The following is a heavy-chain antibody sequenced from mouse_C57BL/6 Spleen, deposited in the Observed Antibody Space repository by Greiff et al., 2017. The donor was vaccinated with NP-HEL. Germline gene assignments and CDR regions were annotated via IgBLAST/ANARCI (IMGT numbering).Heavy chain of an antibody. J-gene: IGHJ2*01. CDR3: ARGLEYYFDY. V-gene: IGHV1-61*01. CDR1: GYTFTSYW. D-gene: IGHD3-3*01. Sequence: QVHVKQPGAELVRPGSSVKLSCKASGYTFTSYWMDWVKQRPGQGLEWIGNIYPSDSETHYNQKFKDKATLTVDKSSSTAYMQLSSLTSEDSAVYYCARGLEYYFDYWGQGTTLTVSS. CDR2: IYPSDSET.